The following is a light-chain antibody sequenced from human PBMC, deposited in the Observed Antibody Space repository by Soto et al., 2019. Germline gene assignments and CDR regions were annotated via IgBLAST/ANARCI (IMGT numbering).Light chain of an antibody. CDR3: AAWDDSLNGVV. Sequence: QSVLTPPPSASGTPGQRVTISCSGSSSNIGGNIVNWYQQLPGTAPKLLIFGNDQRPSWVPDRFSGSKSGTSASLAISGRQSEDEANYYCAAWDDSLNGVVFGGGTKLTVL. CDR2: GND. J-gene: IGLJ2*01. CDR1: SSNIGGNI. V-gene: IGLV1-44*01.